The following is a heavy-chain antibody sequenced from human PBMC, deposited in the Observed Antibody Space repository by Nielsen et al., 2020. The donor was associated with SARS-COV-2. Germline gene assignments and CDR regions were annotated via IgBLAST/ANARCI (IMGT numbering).Heavy chain of an antibody. J-gene: IGHJ4*02. D-gene: IGHD5-18*01. V-gene: IGHV3-53*01. Sequence: GESLKISCAASGFTVSSNYMNWVRQAPGKGLQWVSLIYSDGSTKYADSVKGRFTISRDNSRNTVYLQMNSLRPEDTAVYYCAREFALRDTAYFDYWGQGTLVTVSS. CDR2: IYSDGST. CDR1: GFTVSSNY. CDR3: AREFALRDTAYFDY.